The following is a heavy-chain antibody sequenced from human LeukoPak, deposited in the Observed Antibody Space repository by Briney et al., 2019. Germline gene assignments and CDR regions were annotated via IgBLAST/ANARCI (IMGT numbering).Heavy chain of an antibody. D-gene: IGHD3-10*01. CDR3: ARGGSGSFYGMDV. J-gene: IGHJ6*02. CDR2: INVNTGVT. V-gene: IGHV1-2*02. CDR1: GYTFTAYY. Sequence: GASVKVSCKASGYTFTAYYMHSVRQGPGQGRERMGWINVNTGVTKFAQKFQGRVTMTRDMSISTAYMELSGLGSEDTAIYYCARGGSGSFYGMDVWGQGTTVTVSS.